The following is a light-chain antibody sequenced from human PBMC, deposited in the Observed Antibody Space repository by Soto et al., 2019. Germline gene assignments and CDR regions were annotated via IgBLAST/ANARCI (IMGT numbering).Light chain of an antibody. V-gene: IGLV2-14*01. CDR2: DVS. J-gene: IGLJ2*01. CDR1: SSDVGGYNY. Sequence: QSALTQPASVSGSPGQSSTISCTGSSSDVGGYNYVSWYQQHPGKAPKLMIYDVSNRPSGVSNRFSGSKSGNTASLTISGLQAEDEADYYCTSYTSSGTLVFGGGTQLTVL. CDR3: TSYTSSGTLV.